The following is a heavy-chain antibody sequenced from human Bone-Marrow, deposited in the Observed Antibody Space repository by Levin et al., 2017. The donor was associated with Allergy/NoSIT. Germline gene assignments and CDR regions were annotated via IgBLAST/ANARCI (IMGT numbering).Heavy chain of an antibody. Sequence: GGSLRLSCAATGFTFSSYAMAWVRQSPGRGLEWVAGITGGGHDTDYAESVRGRFTISRDNSKNTLYLQMNNLRTEDTAVYYCAKLAVILVIPSAFDPWGQGTLVTDSS. V-gene: IGHV3-23*01. CDR2: ITGGGHDT. D-gene: IGHD2-21*01. J-gene: IGHJ5*02. CDR1: GFTFSSYA. CDR3: AKLAVILVIPSAFDP.